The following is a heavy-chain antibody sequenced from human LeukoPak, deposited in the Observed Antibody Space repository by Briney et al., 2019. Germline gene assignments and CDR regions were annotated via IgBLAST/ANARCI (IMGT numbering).Heavy chain of an antibody. D-gene: IGHD6-13*01. CDR3: AKDLKEGAADYYFDF. CDR2: VANDGRDK. CDR1: GFRFSRYG. V-gene: IGHV3-30*18. J-gene: IGHJ4*02. Sequence: PGGSLRLSCAVSGFRFSRYGMHWVRQPPGKGLEWVAVVANDGRDKKYADSVRGRFTISRENSKNTLYLQMNSLRAEDTAVYYCAKDLKEGAADYYFDFWGQGTLVTVSS.